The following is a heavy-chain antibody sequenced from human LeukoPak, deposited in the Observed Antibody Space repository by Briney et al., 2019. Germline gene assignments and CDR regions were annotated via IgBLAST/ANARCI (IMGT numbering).Heavy chain of an antibody. CDR3: ARTMGSELVADY. D-gene: IGHD6-6*01. V-gene: IGHV4-38-2*02. CDR2: IYYSGST. Sequence: SETLSLTCTVSDYSISSGHYWGWIRQPPGKGLEWIGSIYYSGSTYYNPSLKSRVTISVDTSKNQFSLKPSSVTAADTAVYYCARTMGSELVADYWGQGTLVTVSS. CDR1: DYSISSGHY. J-gene: IGHJ4*02.